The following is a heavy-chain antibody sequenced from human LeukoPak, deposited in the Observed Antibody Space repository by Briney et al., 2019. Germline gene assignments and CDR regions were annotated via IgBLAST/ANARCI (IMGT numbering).Heavy chain of an antibody. V-gene: IGHV3-21*01. CDR3: ARDLRFYYYYMDV. Sequence: PGGSLRLSCAASGFTVSSNCMNWVRQAPGKGLEWVSSISSSSSYIYYADSVKGRFTISRDNAKNSLYLQMNSLRAEDTAVYYCARDLRFYYYYMDVWGKGTTVTVSS. CDR1: GFTVSSNC. J-gene: IGHJ6*03. CDR2: ISSSSSYI.